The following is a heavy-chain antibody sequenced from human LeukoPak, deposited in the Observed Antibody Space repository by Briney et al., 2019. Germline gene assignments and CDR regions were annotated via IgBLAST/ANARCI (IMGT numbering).Heavy chain of an antibody. CDR3: AREGEVVPVAEYYFDY. J-gene: IGHJ4*02. Sequence: SVKVSCKASGGTFSSYAISWVRQAPGQGLEWMGRIIPILGIANYAQKFQGRVTITADKSTSTAYMELSSLRSEDTAVYYCAREGEVVPVAEYYFDYWGQGTLVTVSS. CDR1: GGTFSSYA. CDR2: IIPILGIA. D-gene: IGHD2-2*01. V-gene: IGHV1-69*04.